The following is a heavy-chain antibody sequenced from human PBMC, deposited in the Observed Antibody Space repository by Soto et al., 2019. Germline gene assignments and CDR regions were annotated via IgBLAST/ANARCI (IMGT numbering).Heavy chain of an antibody. D-gene: IGHD1-26*01. J-gene: IGHJ4*02. CDR3: ARGVTAGVDY. CDR1: GGTLSSYA. V-gene: IGHV1-69*13. CDR2: IIPIFGTA. Sequence: SVKVSCKASGGTLSSYAISWVRQAPGQGLEWMGGIIPIFGTANYAQKFQGRVTITADESTSTAYMELSSLTSDDTAFYYCARGVTAGVDYWGQGTLVTVSS.